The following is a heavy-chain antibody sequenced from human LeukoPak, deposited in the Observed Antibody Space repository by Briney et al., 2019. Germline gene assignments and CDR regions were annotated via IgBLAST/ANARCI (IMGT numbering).Heavy chain of an antibody. J-gene: IGHJ4*02. D-gene: IGHD6-13*01. Sequence: GGSLRLSCAASGFTFSNYWMHWVRHVPGKGLVWVSRINVDGSVKSYADSVKGRFTISRDNANDSLYLQMNSLRAEDTAVYYCARRKHSSGWSPNEYYFDYWGQGTLVTVSS. V-gene: IGHV3-74*01. CDR1: GFTFSNYW. CDR3: ARRKHSSGWSPNEYYFDY. CDR2: INVDGSVK.